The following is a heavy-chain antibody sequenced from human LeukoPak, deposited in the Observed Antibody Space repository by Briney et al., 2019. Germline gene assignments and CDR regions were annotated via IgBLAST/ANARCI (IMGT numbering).Heavy chain of an antibody. Sequence: GGPLRLSCAASGFTFSSYAMTWVRQAPGKGLEWVSTFSSSGGRTYYAVSVKGRFTISRDSSKNTLFLQMNSLRAEDTAVYYCAKYCSGGNCYSGLYWGQGTLVTVSS. J-gene: IGHJ4*02. CDR3: AKYCSGGNCYSGLY. CDR1: GFTFSSYA. V-gene: IGHV3-23*01. CDR2: FSSSGGRT. D-gene: IGHD2-15*01.